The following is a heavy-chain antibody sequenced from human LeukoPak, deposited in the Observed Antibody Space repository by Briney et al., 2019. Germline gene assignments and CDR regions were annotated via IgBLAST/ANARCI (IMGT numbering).Heavy chain of an antibody. D-gene: IGHD6-19*01. CDR3: ARGLTSRYSSGWYYFDY. Sequence: ASVKVSCKASGYTFTGYYMHWVRQAPGQGLEWMGWINPNSGGTNYAQKFQGRVTMTRDTSISTAYMELSRLRSDDTAVYYCARGLTSRYSSGWYYFDYWGQGTLVTVSS. J-gene: IGHJ4*02. V-gene: IGHV1-2*02. CDR1: GYTFTGYY. CDR2: INPNSGGT.